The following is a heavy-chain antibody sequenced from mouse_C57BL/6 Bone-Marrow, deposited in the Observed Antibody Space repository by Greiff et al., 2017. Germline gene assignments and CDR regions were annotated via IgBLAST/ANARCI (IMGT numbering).Heavy chain of an antibody. CDR3: ARRAGGFAY. CDR1: GYSFSDYY. CDR2: ISNGRGST. V-gene: IGHV5-12*01. J-gene: IGHJ3*01. Sequence: EVLLVESGGGLVQPGGSLKLSCAASGYSFSDYYMYWVRQTPEKRLEWFAYISNGRGSTYYPDTVKGRFTLSKDNAKNTLYLQVSRLKSEHTAMYYCARRAGGFAYWGEETLVTVSA.